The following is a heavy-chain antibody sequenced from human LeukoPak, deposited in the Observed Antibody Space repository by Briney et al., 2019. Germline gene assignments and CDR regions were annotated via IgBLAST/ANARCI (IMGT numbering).Heavy chain of an antibody. CDR3: ARLGFSSDSFVWFDP. D-gene: IGHD6-19*01. Sequence: SGTLSLTCTVSGVSISSGDSYWGWIRQPPGKGLEWIGSIYYSGSTYYPPSLKRRVTLSVDTSQNQFSLKLSSVPAPDTAIYYCARLGFSSDSFVWFDPWGQGTLVTASS. J-gene: IGHJ5*02. CDR1: GVSISSGDSY. V-gene: IGHV4-39*01. CDR2: IYYSGST.